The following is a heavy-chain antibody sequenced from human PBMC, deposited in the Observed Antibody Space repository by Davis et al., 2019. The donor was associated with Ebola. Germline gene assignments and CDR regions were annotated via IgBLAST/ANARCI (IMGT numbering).Heavy chain of an antibody. D-gene: IGHD2-2*01. CDR1: GFTFSDYY. CDR3: ARVPRLTSYCSSTSCSYYYYGMDV. Sequence: PGGSLRLSCAASGFTFSDYYMSWIRQAPGKGLEWVSYISSSSSYTNYADSLKGRFTISRDNSKNTLYLQMNSLRAEDTALYYCARVPRLTSYCSSTSCSYYYYGMDVWGQGTTVTVSS. V-gene: IGHV3-11*05. CDR2: ISSSSSYT. J-gene: IGHJ6*02.